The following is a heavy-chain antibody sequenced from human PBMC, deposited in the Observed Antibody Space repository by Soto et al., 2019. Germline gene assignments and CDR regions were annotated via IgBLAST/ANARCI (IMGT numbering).Heavy chain of an antibody. J-gene: IGHJ6*04. CDR1: GGTFSSYT. D-gene: IGHD2-2*01. CDR2: IIPILGIA. Sequence: QVQLVQSGAEVKKPGSSVKVSCKASGGTFSSYTISWVRQAPGQGLEWMGRIIPILGIANYAQKFQGRVTITAEKSTSTAYMELSCLRSEETAGYYCSPEYCLSTSGLIMDVWEKGTPVTVPS. V-gene: IGHV1-69*02. CDR3: SPEYCLSTSGLIMDV.